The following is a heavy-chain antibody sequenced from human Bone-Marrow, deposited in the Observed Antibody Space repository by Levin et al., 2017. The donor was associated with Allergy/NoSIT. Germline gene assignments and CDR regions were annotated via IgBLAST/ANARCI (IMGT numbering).Heavy chain of an antibody. CDR2: ISSSSSYI. CDR1: GFTFSSYS. CDR3: ARAMETSPPYYYYGMDV. Sequence: PGGSLRLSCAASGFTFSSYSMNWVRQAPGKGLEWVSSISSSSSYIYYADSVKGRFTISRDNAKNSLYLQMNSLRAEDTAVYYCARAMETSPPYYYYGMDVWGQGTTVTVSS. D-gene: IGHD5-18*01. J-gene: IGHJ6*02. V-gene: IGHV3-21*01.